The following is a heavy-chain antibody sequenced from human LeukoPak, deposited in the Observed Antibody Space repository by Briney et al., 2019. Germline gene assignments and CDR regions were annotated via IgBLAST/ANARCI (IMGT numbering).Heavy chain of an antibody. CDR3: ARISTGGADY. CDR2: ISSNGGST. Sequence: PGGSLRLSCAASGFTFSSYAMHWVRQAPGKGLEYVSAISSNGGSTYYANSVKGRFTISRDSSKNTLYLQMGSLRAEDMAVYYCARISTGGADYWGQGTPVTVSS. D-gene: IGHD2-21*01. J-gene: IGHJ4*02. V-gene: IGHV3-64*01. CDR1: GFTFSSYA.